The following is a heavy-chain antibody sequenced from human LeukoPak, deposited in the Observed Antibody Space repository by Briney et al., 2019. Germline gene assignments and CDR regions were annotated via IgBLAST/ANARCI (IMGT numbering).Heavy chain of an antibody. CDR2: VYLSGKT. CDR3: TKGSTSHASK. Sequence: ASETLSLTCTVSEDSMDIYYWSWIRQPPGKGLEWIGYVYLSGKTKYNPSLKSRVTISVDTSQSQFSLKVNSVTAADTAIYYCTKGSTSHASKWSHGILVTVSS. J-gene: IGHJ4*01. CDR1: EDSMDIYY. V-gene: IGHV4-59*01. D-gene: IGHD2-2*01.